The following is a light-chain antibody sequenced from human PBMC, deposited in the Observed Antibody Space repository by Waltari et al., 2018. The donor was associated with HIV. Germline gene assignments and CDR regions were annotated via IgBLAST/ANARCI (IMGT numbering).Light chain of an antibody. J-gene: IGLJ2*01. CDR1: DSNIGASYD. CDR2: GNS. Sequence: QSVLTQPPSVSGAPGQRVTISCTGSDSNIGASYDVHWYQQVPGRAPKVVIYGNSNRPSGVPDRFSGSKSGSSASLVITGLQSEDEADYYCQSYDSNLSGLFGGGTKVTVL. CDR3: QSYDSNLSGL. V-gene: IGLV1-40*01.